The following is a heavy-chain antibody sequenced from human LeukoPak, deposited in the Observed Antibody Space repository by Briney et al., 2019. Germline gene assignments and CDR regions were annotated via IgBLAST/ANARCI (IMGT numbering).Heavy chain of an antibody. J-gene: IGHJ5*02. CDR2: ISGSGGST. CDR1: GFTFSSYA. CDR3: AKDRTPYYYDSSGYSS. D-gene: IGHD3-22*01. V-gene: IGHV3-23*01. Sequence: GGSLRLSCAASGFTFSSYAMSWVRQAPGKGLEWVSAISGSGGSTYYADSVKGRFTISRDNPKNTLYLQMNSLRAEDTAVYYCAKDRTPYYYDSSGYSSWGQGTLVTVSS.